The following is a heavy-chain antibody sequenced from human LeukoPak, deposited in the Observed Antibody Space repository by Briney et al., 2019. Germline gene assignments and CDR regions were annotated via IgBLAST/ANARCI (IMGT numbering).Heavy chain of an antibody. Sequence: PGGSLRLSCAASGFTFSNYWMSWARQAPGKGLEWVANIKQDGSEKYYVDSVKGRFTISRDNAKNSLYLQMNSLRAEDTAVYYCAKGSWLERFNWFDPWGQGTLVTVSS. CDR3: AKGSWLERFNWFDP. V-gene: IGHV3-7*01. J-gene: IGHJ5*02. CDR2: IKQDGSEK. CDR1: GFTFSNYW. D-gene: IGHD1-1*01.